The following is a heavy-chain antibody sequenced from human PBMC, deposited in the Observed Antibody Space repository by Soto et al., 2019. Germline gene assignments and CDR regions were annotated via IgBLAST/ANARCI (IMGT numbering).Heavy chain of an antibody. Sequence: SQTLSLTCAISGDSVSSNSAAWNWIRQSTSRGLEWLGRTYYRSKWYNDYAVSVRSRITINPDTSKNQFPLQLNSVTPEDTAVYYCARGRSSPRGDWFDPWGQGTLVTVSS. CDR1: GDSVSSNSAA. V-gene: IGHV6-1*01. CDR2: TYYRSKWYN. CDR3: ARGRSSPRGDWFDP. J-gene: IGHJ5*02. D-gene: IGHD6-6*01.